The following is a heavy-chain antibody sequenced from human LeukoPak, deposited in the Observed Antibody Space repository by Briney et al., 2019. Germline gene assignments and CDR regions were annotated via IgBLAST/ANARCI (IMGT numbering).Heavy chain of an antibody. CDR2: MNPNSGNT. J-gene: IGHJ6*02. CDR1: GYTFTSYD. D-gene: IGHD3-10*01. V-gene: IGHV1-8*01. CDR3: ARDDYYGSGSYYIRNYYYYYYGMDV. Sequence: ASVKVSCKASGYTFTSYDINWVRQATGQGLEWMGWMNPNSGNTGYAQKFQGRVTMTRNTSISTAYMELSSLRSEDTAVYYCARDDYYGSGSYYIRNYYYYYYGMDVWGQGTTVTVSS.